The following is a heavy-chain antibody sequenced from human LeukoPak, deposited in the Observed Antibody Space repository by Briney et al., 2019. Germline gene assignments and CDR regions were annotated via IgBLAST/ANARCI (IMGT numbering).Heavy chain of an antibody. CDR1: GGSISSYY. J-gene: IGHJ5*02. CDR3: ARKKGVGSPRFDP. D-gene: IGHD2-8*01. Sequence: KPSETLSLTCTVSGGSISSYYWSWIRQPPGKGLEWIGYIYYSGSTNYNPSLKSRVTISVDTSKNQFSLKLSSVTAADTAVYYCARKKGVGSPRFDPWGQGTLVTVSS. V-gene: IGHV4-59*12. CDR2: IYYSGST.